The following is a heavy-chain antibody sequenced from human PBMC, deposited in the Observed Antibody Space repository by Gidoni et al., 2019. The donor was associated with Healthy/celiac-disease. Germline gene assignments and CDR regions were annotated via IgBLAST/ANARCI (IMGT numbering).Heavy chain of an antibody. CDR2: INHSGST. CDR3: ARGPYSSSWFHAFDI. J-gene: IGHJ3*02. V-gene: IGHV4-34*01. Sequence: QVQLQQWGAGLLKPSETLSLTCAVYGGSFSGYYWSWIRQPPGKGREWIGEINHSGSTNYNPSLKSRVTISVDTSKNQFSLKLSSVTAADTAIYYCARGPYSSSWFHAFDIWGQGTMVTVSS. D-gene: IGHD6-13*01. CDR1: GGSFSGYY.